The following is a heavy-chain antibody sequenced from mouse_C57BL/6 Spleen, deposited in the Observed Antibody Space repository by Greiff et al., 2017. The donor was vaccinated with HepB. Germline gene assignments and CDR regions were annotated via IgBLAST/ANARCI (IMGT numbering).Heavy chain of an antibody. CDR2: ISDGGSYT. V-gene: IGHV5-4*03. CDR1: GFTFSSYA. CDR3: ARAHSKGGYAMDY. D-gene: IGHD2-5*01. Sequence: EVMLVESGGGLVKPGGSLKLSCAASGFTFSSYAMSWVRQTPEKRLEWVATISDGGSYTYYPDNVKGRFTSSRDNAKNNLYLQMSHLKSEDTAMYYCARAHSKGGYAMDYWGQGTSVTVSS. J-gene: IGHJ4*01.